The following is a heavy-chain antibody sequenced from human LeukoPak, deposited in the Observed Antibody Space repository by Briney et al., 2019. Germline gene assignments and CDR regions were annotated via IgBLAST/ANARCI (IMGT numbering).Heavy chain of an antibody. J-gene: IGHJ6*02. V-gene: IGHV1-24*01. D-gene: IGHD4-17*01. CDR2: FDPEDGET. Sequence: ASVKVSCKVSGYTLTELSMHWVRQAPGKGLEWMGGFDPEDGETIYAQKFQGRVTMTEDTSTDTAYMELSSLRSEDTAVYYCATDVATVTTQSRTYGMDVWGQGTTVTVSS. CDR3: ATDVATVTTQSRTYGMDV. CDR1: GYTLTELS.